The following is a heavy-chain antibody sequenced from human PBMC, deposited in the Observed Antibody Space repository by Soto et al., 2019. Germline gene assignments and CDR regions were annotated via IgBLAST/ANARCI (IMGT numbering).Heavy chain of an antibody. J-gene: IGHJ3*01. D-gene: IGHD2-15*01. Sequence: EVQLVESGGGLVMPGGSLRLSCAASGFTFASYHMTWVRQAPGKGLDWVSSINPSSSHIYYSDSVRGRFTISRDDSKNSLHLDMNSLRTEDVAIYYCVRGYCGGGGCYLRRDAHDVWGQGTAVTVSS. CDR2: INPSSSHI. V-gene: IGHV3-21*02. CDR3: VRGYCGGGGCYLRRDAHDV. CDR1: GFTFASYH.